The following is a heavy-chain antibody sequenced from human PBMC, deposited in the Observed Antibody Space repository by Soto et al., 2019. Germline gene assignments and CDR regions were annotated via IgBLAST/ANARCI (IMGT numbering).Heavy chain of an antibody. V-gene: IGHV4-31*03. CDR1: GGSISSGGYY. Sequence: SETLSLTCTVYGGSISSGGYYWSWIRQHPXKGLEWIGYIYYSGSTYYNPSLKSRVTISVDTSKNQFSLKLSSVTAADTAVYYCARDSKQSPGGITMVRGVSYYYYYGMDVWGQGTTVTVSS. CDR3: ARDSKQSPGGITMVRGVSYYYYYGMDV. J-gene: IGHJ6*02. D-gene: IGHD3-10*01. CDR2: IYYSGST.